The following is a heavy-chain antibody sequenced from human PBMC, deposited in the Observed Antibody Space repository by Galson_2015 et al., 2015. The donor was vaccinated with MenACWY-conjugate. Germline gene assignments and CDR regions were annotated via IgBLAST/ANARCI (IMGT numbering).Heavy chain of an antibody. Sequence: SVKVSCKASGSTFSNYAMHWLRQAPGKRLEYMGWINVGRGTTRSSQKLQDRVTIITDRSANTAYMELSSLRSEDTAVYFCARAHLGYGYDYFDPWGQGPLVTVSS. CDR1: GSTFSNYA. CDR3: ARAHLGYGYDYFDP. J-gene: IGHJ5*02. V-gene: IGHV1-3*01. D-gene: IGHD5-12*01. CDR2: INVGRGTT.